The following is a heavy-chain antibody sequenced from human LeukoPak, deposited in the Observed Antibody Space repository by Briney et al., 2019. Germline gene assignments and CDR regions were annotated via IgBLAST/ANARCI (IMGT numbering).Heavy chain of an antibody. V-gene: IGHV3-30*04. Sequence: GSSLRLSCAAFGFTFSSYAMHWVRQAPGKGLEWLAVISYDGSNKYYADSVKGRFTISRDNSKNTLYLQMNSLRAEDTAVYYCARAYGHDYVWVSYRYGEMDYWGQGTLVTVSS. CDR3: ARAYGHDYVWVSYRYGEMDY. J-gene: IGHJ4*02. CDR1: GFTFSSYA. D-gene: IGHD3-16*02. CDR2: ISYDGSNK.